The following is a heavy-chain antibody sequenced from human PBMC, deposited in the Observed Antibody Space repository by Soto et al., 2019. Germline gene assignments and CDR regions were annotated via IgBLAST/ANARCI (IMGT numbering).Heavy chain of an antibody. V-gene: IGHV1-18*04. CDR2: ISAYNGNT. Sequence: QVQLVQSGAEVKKPGASVKVSCKASGYTFTSYGISWVRQAPGQGLEWMGWISAYNGNTNYAQKLQGRVTMTTDTSTSTAYMELRSLRSDDTAVYYCARERRHDFWSGYPNYYYGMDVWGQGTTVTVSS. CDR1: GYTFTSYG. J-gene: IGHJ6*02. D-gene: IGHD3-3*01. CDR3: ARERRHDFWSGYPNYYYGMDV.